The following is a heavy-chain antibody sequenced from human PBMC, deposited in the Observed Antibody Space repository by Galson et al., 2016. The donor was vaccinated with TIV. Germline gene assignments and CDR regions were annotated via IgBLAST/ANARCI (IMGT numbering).Heavy chain of an antibody. J-gene: IGHJ3*02. Sequence: SVKVSCKASGYTFTGYYMHWVRQAPGQGLEWMGWINPDSGDTNYSQKFQGRVTMTRDTSINTAYMELSNLKSDDTAVYYCARDSSPVTTSPFDIWGQGTMVTVSS. CDR3: ARDSSPVTTSPFDI. V-gene: IGHV1-2*02. D-gene: IGHD4-17*01. CDR1: GYTFTGYY. CDR2: INPDSGDT.